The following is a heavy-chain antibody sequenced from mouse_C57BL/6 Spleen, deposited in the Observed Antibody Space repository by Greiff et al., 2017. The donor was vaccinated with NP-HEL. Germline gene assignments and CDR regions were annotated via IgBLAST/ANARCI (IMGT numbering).Heavy chain of an antibody. J-gene: IGHJ1*03. V-gene: IGHV1-82*01. Sequence: QVQLQQSGPELVKPGASVKISCKASGYAFSSSWMNWVKQRPGKGLEWIGRIYPGDGDTNYNGKFKGKATLTADKSSSTAYMQLSSLTSEDSAVYFCARGGEYSNYGYFDVWGTGTTVTVSS. CDR2: IYPGDGDT. CDR1: GYAFSSSW. D-gene: IGHD2-5*01. CDR3: ARGGEYSNYGYFDV.